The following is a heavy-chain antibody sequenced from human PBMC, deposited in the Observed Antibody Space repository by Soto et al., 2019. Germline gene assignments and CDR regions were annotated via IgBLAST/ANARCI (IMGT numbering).Heavy chain of an antibody. D-gene: IGHD3-9*01. CDR3: ARRVGDILTGYAPAGSFDY. J-gene: IGHJ4*02. Sequence: QLQLQESGPGLVKPSETLSLTCTVSGGSISSSSYYWGWIRQPPGKGLEWIGSIYYSGSTYYNPSLKSRVTISVDTSKNQFSLKLSSVTAADTAVYYCARRVGDILTGYAPAGSFDYWGQGTLVTVSS. CDR2: IYYSGST. CDR1: GGSISSSSYY. V-gene: IGHV4-39*01.